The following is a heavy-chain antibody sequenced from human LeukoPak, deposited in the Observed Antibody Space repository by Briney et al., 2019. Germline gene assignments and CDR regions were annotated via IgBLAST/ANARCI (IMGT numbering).Heavy chain of an antibody. D-gene: IGHD4-17*01. Sequence: PSETLSLTCTVSGGSISSYYWSWIRQPPGKGLERIGYIYYSGSTNYNPSLKSRVTISVDTSKNQFSLKLSSVTAADTAVYYCARVNPSHTVTTSSWYYYYMDVWGKGTTVTVSS. CDR1: GGSISSYY. CDR2: IYYSGST. J-gene: IGHJ6*03. CDR3: ARVNPSHTVTTSSWYYYYMDV. V-gene: IGHV4-59*01.